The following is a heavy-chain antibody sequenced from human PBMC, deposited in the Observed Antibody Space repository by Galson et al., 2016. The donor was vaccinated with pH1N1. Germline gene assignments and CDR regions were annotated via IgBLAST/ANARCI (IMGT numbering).Heavy chain of an antibody. D-gene: IGHD1-1*01. Sequence: SLRLSCAASGFTFNYYSMNWVRQAPGKGLEWVSSISSGGTDAYYTDSLKGRFTISRDNAKNSLYLQMHSLRVDDTAVYYCARLSTPGVGSDCWGQGTLVTVSS. CDR1: GFTFNYYS. V-gene: IGHV3-21*01. J-gene: IGHJ4*02. CDR2: ISSGGTDA. CDR3: ARLSTPGVGSDC.